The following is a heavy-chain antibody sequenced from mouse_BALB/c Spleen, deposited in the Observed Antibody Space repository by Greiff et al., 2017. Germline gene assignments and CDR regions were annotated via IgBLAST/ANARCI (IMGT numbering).Heavy chain of an antibody. J-gene: IGHJ4*01. CDR1: GFTFSDYY. CDR3: ARDGLDDYDAYAMDY. V-gene: IGHV5-4*02. Sequence: EVQRVESGGGLVKPGGSLKLSCAASGFTFSDYYMYWVRQTPEKRLEWVATISDGGSYTYYPDSVKGRFTISRDNAKNNLYLQMSSLKSEDTAMYYCARDGLDDYDAYAMDYWGQGTSVTVSS. D-gene: IGHD2-4*01. CDR2: ISDGGSYT.